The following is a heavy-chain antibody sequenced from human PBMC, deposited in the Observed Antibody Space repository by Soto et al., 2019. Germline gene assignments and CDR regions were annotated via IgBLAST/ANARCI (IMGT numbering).Heavy chain of an antibody. J-gene: IGHJ4*02. Sequence: SETLSLTCAVSGYSISLGYYWGWLRQPPGKGLEGIGSIYHSGNTYYNPSLKSRVSISLDTYKNHFSLELTSVTAADTAVYYCARVKLAGRGVFDYSGLGTLVTRSS. CDR2: IYHSGNT. D-gene: IGHD3-3*02. CDR1: GYSISLGYY. V-gene: IGHV4-38-2*01. CDR3: ARVKLAGRGVFDY.